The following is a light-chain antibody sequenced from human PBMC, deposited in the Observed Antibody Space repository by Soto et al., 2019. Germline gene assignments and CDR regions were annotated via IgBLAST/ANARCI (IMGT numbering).Light chain of an antibody. CDR1: QGIRND. J-gene: IGKJ1*01. CDR2: AAS. V-gene: IGKV1-6*02. Sequence: AIPLTQSPSSLAASVGDRVTITCRASQGIRNDLGWYQQKPGKAPKFLIYAASSLQSGVPSRFSGSGSGTDFTLTISSLQPEDFATYYCLQDYNYPRTFGQGTKVEIK. CDR3: LQDYNYPRT.